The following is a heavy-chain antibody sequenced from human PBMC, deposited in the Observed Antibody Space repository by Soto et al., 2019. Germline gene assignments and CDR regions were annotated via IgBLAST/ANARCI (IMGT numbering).Heavy chain of an antibody. D-gene: IGHD3-3*01. CDR3: ATGQVLEDKGKYFQH. J-gene: IGHJ1*01. CDR2: INPSGGST. Sequence: ASVKVSCKASGYTFTSYYMHWVRQAPGQGLEWMGIINPSGGSTSYAQKFQGRVTMTRDTSTSTVYMELSSLRSEDTAVYYCATGQVLEDKGKYFQHWGQGTLVTVSS. CDR1: GYTFTSYY. V-gene: IGHV1-46*01.